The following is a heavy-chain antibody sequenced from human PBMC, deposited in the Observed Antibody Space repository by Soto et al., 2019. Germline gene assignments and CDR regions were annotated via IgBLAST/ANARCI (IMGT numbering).Heavy chain of an antibody. CDR2: INHSGST. J-gene: IGHJ5*02. Sequence: PSETLSLTCAVYGGSFSGYYWSWIRQPPGKGLEWIGEINHSGSTNYNPSLKSRVTISVDTSKNQFSLKLSSVTAADTAVYYCARGQIVVVVAATSGVWFDPWGHGTLVTVSS. CDR3: ARGQIVVVVAATSGVWFDP. V-gene: IGHV4-34*01. D-gene: IGHD2-15*01. CDR1: GGSFSGYY.